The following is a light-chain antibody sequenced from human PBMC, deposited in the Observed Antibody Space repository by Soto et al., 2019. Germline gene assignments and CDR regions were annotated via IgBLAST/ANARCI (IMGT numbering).Light chain of an antibody. Sequence: QSVLTQTPSASGTPGQRVTISCSGSRSNIGNNAVSWYQQFPGTAPKLLIYNNQRPSGVPDRFSGSKSGTSASLAISGLQSEDEADYYCATWDDSLNARGVFGGGTKLTVL. J-gene: IGLJ3*02. CDR3: ATWDDSLNARGV. V-gene: IGLV1-44*01. CDR2: NN. CDR1: RSNIGNNA.